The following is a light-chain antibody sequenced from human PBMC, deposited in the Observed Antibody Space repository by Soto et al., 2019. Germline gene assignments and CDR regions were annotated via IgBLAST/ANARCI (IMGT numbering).Light chain of an antibody. CDR2: GAS. CDR1: QSVGSD. CDR3: QQYNNWPLT. J-gene: IGKJ4*01. Sequence: EIVMTQSPATLSVSPGEGATLSCRASQSVGSDLAWYQQRPGQAPRLLIYGASNRATGFPARFSGSGSGTDFTLTISSLQSEDLAVYFCQQYNNWPLTFGGGTKV. V-gene: IGKV3-15*01.